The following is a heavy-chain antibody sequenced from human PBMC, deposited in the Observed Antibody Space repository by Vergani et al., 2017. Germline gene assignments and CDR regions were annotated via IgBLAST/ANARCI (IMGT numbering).Heavy chain of an antibody. D-gene: IGHD2-15*01. V-gene: IGHV1-69*04. CDR1: GYTLTELS. CDR3: VLISSGGSYQPSRFDY. J-gene: IGHJ4*02. Sequence: QVQLVQSGAEVKKPGASVKVSCKVSGYTLTELSMHWVRQAPGKGLEWMGRIIPILGIANYAQKFQGRVTITADKSTSTAYMELSSLRSEDTAVYYCVLISSGGSYQPSRFDYWGQGTLVTVSS. CDR2: IIPILGIA.